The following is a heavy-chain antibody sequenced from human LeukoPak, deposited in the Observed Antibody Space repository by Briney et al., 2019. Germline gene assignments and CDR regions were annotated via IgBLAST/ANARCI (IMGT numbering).Heavy chain of an antibody. J-gene: IGHJ4*02. V-gene: IGHV3-30-3*01. Sequence: GGSLRPSGAAPEFTFSSYAMPWVRQAPGKGREGLAVISYDGSNKYYADSVKGRFIISRDNSKNRLYLQMNSLRAEDTAVYYCARDLIRAIDDTTGYMDYWGQGTLVPVSS. CDR1: EFTFSSYA. D-gene: IGHD3-22*01. CDR3: ARDLIRAIDDTTGYMDY. CDR2: ISYDGSNK.